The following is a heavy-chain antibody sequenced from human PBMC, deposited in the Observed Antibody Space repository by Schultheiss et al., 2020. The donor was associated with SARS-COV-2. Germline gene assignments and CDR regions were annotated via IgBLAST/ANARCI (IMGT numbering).Heavy chain of an antibody. Sequence: GGSLRLSCAASGFTFSDYYMSWIRQAPGKGLEWVSYISSSSSYTNYADSVKGRFTISRDNAKNSLYLQMNSLRAEDTAVYYCARDLGGRGARHAAFDIWGQGTMVTVSS. D-gene: IGHD6-25*01. CDR3: ARDLGGRGARHAAFDI. V-gene: IGHV3-11*06. J-gene: IGHJ3*02. CDR1: GFTFSDYY. CDR2: ISSSSSYT.